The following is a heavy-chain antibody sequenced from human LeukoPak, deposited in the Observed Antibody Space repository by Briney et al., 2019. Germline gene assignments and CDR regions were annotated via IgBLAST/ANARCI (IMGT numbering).Heavy chain of an antibody. CDR2: IYTSGST. CDR3: ANSIDFDYGDYYFDY. J-gene: IGHJ4*02. D-gene: IGHD4-17*01. V-gene: IGHV4-61*02. CDR1: GGSISSGSYY. Sequence: ASETVSLTCTVSGGSISSGSYYWSWIRQPAGKGLEWIGRIYTSGSTNYNPSLKSRVTISLDTSKNQFSLKLSSVTAADTAVYYCANSIDFDYGDYYFDYWGQGALVTIAS.